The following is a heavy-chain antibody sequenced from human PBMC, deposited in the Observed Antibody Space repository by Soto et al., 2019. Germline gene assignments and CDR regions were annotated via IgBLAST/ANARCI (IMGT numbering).Heavy chain of an antibody. V-gene: IGHV1-2*04. CDR2: INPKSGGT. CDR1: VYSFTDYH. CDR3: ARGDSTDCSNGVCSFFYNHDMDV. Sequence: ASVKVSCKASVYSFTDYHIHWVRQAPGQGLEWLGRINPKSGGTSTAQKFQGWVTMTTDTPISTASMELTRLTSDDTAIYYCARGDSTDCSNGVCSFFYNHDMDVWGQGTTVTVSS. D-gene: IGHD2-8*01. J-gene: IGHJ6*02.